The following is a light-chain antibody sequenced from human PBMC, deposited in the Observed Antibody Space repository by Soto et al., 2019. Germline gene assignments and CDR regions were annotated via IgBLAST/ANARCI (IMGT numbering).Light chain of an antibody. Sequence: QSALTQPPSASGSPGQSVTISCTGTSSDVGAYKFVSWYQQHPGKAPKVMIYEVSKRPSGVPDRFSGSKSGNTASLTVSGLQAEDEADYYCSSYAGGSWVFGGGTKLTVL. J-gene: IGLJ3*02. CDR3: SSYAGGSWV. CDR2: EVS. CDR1: SSDVGAYKF. V-gene: IGLV2-8*01.